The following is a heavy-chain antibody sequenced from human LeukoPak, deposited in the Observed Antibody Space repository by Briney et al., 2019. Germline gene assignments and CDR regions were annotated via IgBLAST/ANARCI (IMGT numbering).Heavy chain of an antibody. Sequence: ASVKVSCKASGYTFTSYDINWVRQATGQVLEWMGWMNPNSGNTGYAQKFQGRVTMTRNTSISTAYMELSSLRSEDTAVYYCARGRVLEYYYDRTSAFDIWGQGTMVTVSS. CDR1: GYTFTSYD. D-gene: IGHD3-22*01. J-gene: IGHJ3*02. V-gene: IGHV1-8*01. CDR3: ARGRVLEYYYDRTSAFDI. CDR2: MNPNSGNT.